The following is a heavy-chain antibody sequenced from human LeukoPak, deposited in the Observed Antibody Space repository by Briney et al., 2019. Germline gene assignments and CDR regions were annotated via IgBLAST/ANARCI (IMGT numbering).Heavy chain of an antibody. CDR2: IYTSGST. Sequence: SETLSLTCTVSGGSISSYYWSWIRQPAGKGLEWIGRIYTSGSTNYNPSLKSRVTMSVDTSKNQFSLKLSSVTAEDTAVYYCARETYTNARYPFDYWGQGTLVTVSS. CDR1: GGSISSYY. D-gene: IGHD6-19*01. J-gene: IGHJ4*02. V-gene: IGHV4-4*07. CDR3: ARETYTNARYPFDY.